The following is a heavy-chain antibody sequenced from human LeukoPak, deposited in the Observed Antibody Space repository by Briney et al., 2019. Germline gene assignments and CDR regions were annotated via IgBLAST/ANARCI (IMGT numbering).Heavy chain of an antibody. CDR1: GGSISSYY. CDR3: ARDSDSYGPNDAFDI. J-gene: IGHJ3*02. CDR2: IYYSGST. V-gene: IGHV4-59*12. Sequence: SETLSLTCTVSGGSISSYYWSWIRQPPGKGLEWIGYIYYSGSTNYNPSLKSRVTISVDTSKNQFSLKLSSVTAADTAVYYCARDSDSYGPNDAFDIWGQGTMVTVSS. D-gene: IGHD5-18*01.